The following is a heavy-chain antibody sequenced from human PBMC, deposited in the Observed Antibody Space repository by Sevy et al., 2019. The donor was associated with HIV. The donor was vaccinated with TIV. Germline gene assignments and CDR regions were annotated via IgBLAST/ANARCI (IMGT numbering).Heavy chain of an antibody. CDR3: GKAAGTVHNTSTPESN. V-gene: IGHV3-23*01. Sequence: GGSLRLSCAASGFTFSSYAMSWVRQAPGKGLEWVSSVSGSGGSTYYADSVKGRFTISRDNSKNKLYLQMNSLRADETAVYYCGKAAGTVHNTSTPESNWGQGTLVTVSS. CDR2: VSGSGGST. CDR1: GFTFSSYA. D-gene: IGHD1-1*01. J-gene: IGHJ4*02.